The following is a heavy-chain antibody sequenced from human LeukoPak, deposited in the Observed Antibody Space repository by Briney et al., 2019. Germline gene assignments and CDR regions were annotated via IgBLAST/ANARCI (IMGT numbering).Heavy chain of an antibody. CDR3: ARDRVVGAIDGFDI. Sequence: GASVKVSCKASGGTFSSYAISWVRQAPGQGLEWMGGIIPIFGTANYAQKFQGRVTMTTETSTSAAYMELRSLRSDDTAVYYCARDRVVGAIDGFDIWGQGTMVTVSS. V-gene: IGHV1-69*05. CDR2: IIPIFGTA. D-gene: IGHD1-26*01. CDR1: GGTFSSYA. J-gene: IGHJ3*02.